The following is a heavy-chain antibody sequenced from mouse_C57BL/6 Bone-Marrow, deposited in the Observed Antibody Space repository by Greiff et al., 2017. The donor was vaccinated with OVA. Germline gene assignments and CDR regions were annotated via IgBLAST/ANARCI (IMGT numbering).Heavy chain of an antibody. CDR1: GYTFTDYY. Sequence: EVQLQESGPVLVKPGASVKMSCKASGYTFTDYYMNWVKQSHGKSLEWIGVINPYNGGTSYNQKFKGKATLTVDKSSSTAYMELNSLTSEDSAVYYCARTVVATGYFDVWGTGTTVTVSS. J-gene: IGHJ1*03. CDR3: ARTVVATGYFDV. CDR2: INPYNGGT. V-gene: IGHV1-19*01. D-gene: IGHD1-1*01.